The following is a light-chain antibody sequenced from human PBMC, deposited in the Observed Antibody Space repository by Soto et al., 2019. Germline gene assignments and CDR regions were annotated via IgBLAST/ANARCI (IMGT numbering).Light chain of an antibody. J-gene: IGLJ1*01. CDR3: QSYDSSLSALYV. V-gene: IGLV1-40*01. CDR1: SSNIGAGYE. CDR2: GNN. Sequence: QSVLTQPPSVSGAPGQRVTISCTGSSSNIGAGYEVHWYQQLPGTAPKLLSYGNNNRPSGVPGRFSGSKSGTSASLAITGLQAEDEADYYCQSYDSSLSALYVFGTGTKVTVL.